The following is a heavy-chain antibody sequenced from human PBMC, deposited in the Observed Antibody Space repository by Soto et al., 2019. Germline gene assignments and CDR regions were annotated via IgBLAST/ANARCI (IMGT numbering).Heavy chain of an antibody. CDR3: ARQIYDSDTGPNFQYYFDS. Sequence: GESLKISCKGSGYSLAGYWITWVRQKPGKGLEWMGRIDPSDSQTYYSPSFRGHVTISVTKSITTVFLQWSSLRASDTAMYYCARQIYDSDTGPNFQYYFDSWGQGTPVTVSS. CDR1: GYSLAGYW. V-gene: IGHV5-10-1*01. D-gene: IGHD3-22*01. CDR2: IDPSDSQT. J-gene: IGHJ4*02.